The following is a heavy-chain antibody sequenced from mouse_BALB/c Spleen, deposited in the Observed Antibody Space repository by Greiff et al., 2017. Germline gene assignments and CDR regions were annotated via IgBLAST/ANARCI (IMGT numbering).Heavy chain of an antibody. CDR2: IDPSDSET. V-gene: IGHV1S126*01. CDR1: GYSFTSYW. D-gene: IGHD1-1*01. CDR3: ARYYYGSSYAMDY. Sequence: QVQLKQSGPQLVRPGASVKISCKASGYSFTSYWMHWVKQRPGQGLEWIGMIDPSDSETRLNQKFKDKATLTVDKSSSTAYMQLSSPTSEDSAVYYCARYYYGSSYAMDYWGQGTSVTVSS. J-gene: IGHJ4*01.